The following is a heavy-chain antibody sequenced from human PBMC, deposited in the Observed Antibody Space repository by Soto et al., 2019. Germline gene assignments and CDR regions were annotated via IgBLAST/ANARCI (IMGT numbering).Heavy chain of an antibody. J-gene: IGHJ6*02. D-gene: IGHD2-15*01. CDR1: GFTFSSYS. CDR3: ASVPWVAAIDYYYYYGMDV. V-gene: IGHV3-21*01. CDR2: ISSSSSYI. Sequence: ESGGGLVQPGRSLRLSCAASGFTFSSYSMNWVRQAPGKGLEWVSSISSSSSYIYYADSVKGRFTISRDNAKNSLYLQMNSLRAEDTAVYYCASVPWVAAIDYYYYYGMDVWGQGTTVTVSS.